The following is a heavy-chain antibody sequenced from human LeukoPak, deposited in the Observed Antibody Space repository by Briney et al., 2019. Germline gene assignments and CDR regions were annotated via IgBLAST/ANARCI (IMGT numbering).Heavy chain of an antibody. D-gene: IGHD1-26*01. CDR2: VGHSGGT. CDR3: ATIQISGSYWNY. V-gene: IGHV4-34*01. CDR1: GASLSGYY. Sequence: SDTLSLTCAVYGASLSGYYWTWIRQTPGKGLEWIGDVGHSGGTNYNPSLKSRVTISVDTSKNQFSLKLSSVTAADTAVYYCATIQISGSYWNYWGQGTLVTVSS. J-gene: IGHJ4*02.